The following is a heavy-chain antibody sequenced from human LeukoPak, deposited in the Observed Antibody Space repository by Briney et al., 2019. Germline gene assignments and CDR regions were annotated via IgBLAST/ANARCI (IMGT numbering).Heavy chain of an antibody. CDR3: ARGPETQGENWFDP. CDR2: ISHSGST. CDR1: GGSFSGYY. Sequence: PSETLSLTCAVYGGSFSGYYWSWIRQPPGKGLEWIGEISHSGSTNYNPSLKSRVTISVDTSKNQFSLKLSSVTAADTAVYYCARGPETQGENWFDPWGQGTLVTVSS. J-gene: IGHJ5*02. V-gene: IGHV4-34*01.